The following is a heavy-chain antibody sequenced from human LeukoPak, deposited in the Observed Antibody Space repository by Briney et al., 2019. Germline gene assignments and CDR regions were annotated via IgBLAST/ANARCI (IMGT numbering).Heavy chain of an antibody. CDR3: AREYGGFDY. CDR1: GFIFSSYS. J-gene: IGHJ4*02. D-gene: IGHD4-23*01. Sequence: GSLSLSCAAPGFIFSSYSMNWVRQAPGKGLEWVSSISTSSSYIDYADSVKGRFTISRDNAKNSLYLQMNSLRAEDTAVYYCAREYGGFDYWGQGTLVTVSS. V-gene: IGHV3-21*01. CDR2: ISTSSSYI.